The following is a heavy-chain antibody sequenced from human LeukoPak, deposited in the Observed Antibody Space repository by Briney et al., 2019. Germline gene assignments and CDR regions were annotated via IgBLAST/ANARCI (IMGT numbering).Heavy chain of an antibody. CDR3: APRVVVIAAPFDY. V-gene: IGHV3-30*02. CDR1: GFTFSSYG. CDR2: IRYDGSNK. Sequence: GGSLRLSCAASGFTFSSYGMHWVRQAPGKGLEWVAFIRYDGSNKSYLDSVRGRFTISRDNSKNTLYLQMNSLRVEDAAVYYCAPRVVVIAAPFDYWGQGTLVTVSS. J-gene: IGHJ4*02. D-gene: IGHD2-21*01.